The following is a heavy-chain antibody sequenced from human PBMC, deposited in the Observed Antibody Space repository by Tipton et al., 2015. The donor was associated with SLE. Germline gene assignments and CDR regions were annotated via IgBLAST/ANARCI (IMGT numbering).Heavy chain of an antibody. CDR1: GFTFDDYA. CDR3: ARDRGGHYYGTSNDAFDI. CDR2: ISSSSSYI. Sequence: SLRLSCAASGFTFDDYAMHWVRQAPGKGLEWVSSISSSSSYIYYADSVKGRFTISRDNAKNSLYLKMNSLRAEDTAVYYCARDRGGHYYGTSNDAFDIWGQGTMVTVSS. D-gene: IGHD3-10*01. V-gene: IGHV3-21*01. J-gene: IGHJ3*02.